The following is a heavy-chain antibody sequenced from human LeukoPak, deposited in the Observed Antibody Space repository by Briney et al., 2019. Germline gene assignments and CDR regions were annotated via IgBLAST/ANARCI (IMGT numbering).Heavy chain of an antibody. CDR1: GGSISSGGYY. J-gene: IGHJ5*02. V-gene: IGHV4-31*03. D-gene: IGHD4-17*01. Sequence: SETLSLTCTVSGGSISSGGYYWSWIRQHPGKGLEWIGYIYYSGSTYYNPSLKSRVTISVYTSKNQFSLKLSSVTAADTAVYYCARMSGDTELNWFDPWGQGTLVTVSS. CDR2: IYYSGST. CDR3: ARMSGDTELNWFDP.